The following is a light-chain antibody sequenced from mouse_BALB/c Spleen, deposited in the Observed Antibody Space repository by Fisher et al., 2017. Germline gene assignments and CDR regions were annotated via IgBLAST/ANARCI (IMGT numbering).Light chain of an antibody. V-gene: IGKV4-55*01. Sequence: IVLTQSTAIMSASPGEKVTMTCSASSSVSYMYWYQQKPGSSPRLLIYDTSNLASGVPVRFSGSGSGTSYSLTISSMEAEDAATYYCQQWSSYPFTFGSGTKLDI. CDR3: QQWSSYPFT. CDR2: DTS. CDR1: SSVSY. J-gene: IGKJ4*01.